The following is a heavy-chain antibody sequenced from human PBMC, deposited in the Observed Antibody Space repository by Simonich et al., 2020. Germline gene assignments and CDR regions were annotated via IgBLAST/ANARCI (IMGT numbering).Heavy chain of an antibody. CDR2: IYSVGST. D-gene: IGHD3-10*01. CDR1: GFTVSSNY. CDR3: ARSAYGGFDY. J-gene: IGHJ4*02. Sequence: EVQLVESGGGLVQPGGSLRLSCAASGFTVSSNYMSWVRQAPGKGLGWGSVIYSVGSTYYADSVKGRFTISRHNSKNTLYLQMNSLRAEDTAVYYCARSAYGGFDYWGQGTLVTVSS. V-gene: IGHV3-53*04.